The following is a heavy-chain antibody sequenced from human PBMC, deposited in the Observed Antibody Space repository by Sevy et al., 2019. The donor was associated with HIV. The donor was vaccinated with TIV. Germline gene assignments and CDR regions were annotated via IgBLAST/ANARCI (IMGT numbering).Heavy chain of an antibody. CDR2: INHSGST. J-gene: IGHJ6*02. D-gene: IGHD3-3*01. V-gene: IGHV4-34*01. Sequence: SETLSLTCAVYGGSFSGYYWSWIRQPPGKGLEWIGEINHSGSTNYNPSLKSRVTISVDTSKNQFSLKLSSVTAAYTAVYYCASESVRFLEWAYYYYGMDVWGQGTTVTVSS. CDR3: ASESVRFLEWAYYYYGMDV. CDR1: GGSFSGYY.